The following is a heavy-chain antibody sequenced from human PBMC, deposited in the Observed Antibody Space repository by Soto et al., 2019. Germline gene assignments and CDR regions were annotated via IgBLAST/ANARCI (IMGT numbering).Heavy chain of an antibody. Sequence: QVQLVQSGDEVRKPGSSVKVSCKASGYIFVNYGIAWVRQAAGQGLEWMGGISPYSGNTHYASKVQGRLTMTKETSKSTPYMDLWSLHSDDTAVYYCALVDNYVTPTPQDVWGQGTTVTVSS. D-gene: IGHD3-16*01. J-gene: IGHJ6*02. CDR2: ISPYSGNT. CDR1: GYIFVNYG. CDR3: ALVDNYVTPTPQDV. V-gene: IGHV1-18*01.